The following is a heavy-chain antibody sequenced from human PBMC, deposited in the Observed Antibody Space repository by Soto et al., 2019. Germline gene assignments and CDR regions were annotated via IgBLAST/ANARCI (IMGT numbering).Heavy chain of an antibody. D-gene: IGHD6-13*01. J-gene: IGHJ4*02. V-gene: IGHV1-18*01. CDR3: ARSLSLKAGSWYYPDY. CDR2: ISAYNGNT. Sequence: ASVTVSCKASGYTFTSYGIIWVRQAPGQGLEWMGWISAYNGNTNYAQKLQGRVTMTTDTSTSTAYMELRSLRSDDTAVYYCARSLSLKAGSWYYPDYWGQGTLVTVSS. CDR1: GYTFTSYG.